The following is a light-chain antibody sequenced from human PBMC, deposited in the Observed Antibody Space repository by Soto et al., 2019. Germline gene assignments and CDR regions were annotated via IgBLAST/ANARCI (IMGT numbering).Light chain of an antibody. CDR1: QSVSTN. CDR3: HQYNNWPRT. CDR2: GAS. V-gene: IGKV3-15*01. Sequence: EIVMTQSPATLSVSPGERATLSCRASQSVSTNFAWYQQKPGQSPRLLIYGASTRATGIPARFSGRGSETDFTLTISSLQSEDFAVYYCHQYNNWPRTFGQGTKVEI. J-gene: IGKJ1*01.